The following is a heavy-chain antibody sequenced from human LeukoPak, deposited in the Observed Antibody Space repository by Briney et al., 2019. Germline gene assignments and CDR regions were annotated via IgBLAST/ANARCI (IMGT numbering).Heavy chain of an antibody. CDR1: GGSISSYY. CDR2: IYYNGAT. J-gene: IGHJ4*02. Sequence: SETLSLICTVSGGSISSYYWSWIRQPPGRGLEWIGYIYYNGATDYNPSLKSRVTISVDRSENQFSLKLSSVTAADTAVYYCARASSYSSHNDYWGQGTLVTVSS. CDR3: ARASSYSSHNDY. D-gene: IGHD6-13*01. V-gene: IGHV4-59*08.